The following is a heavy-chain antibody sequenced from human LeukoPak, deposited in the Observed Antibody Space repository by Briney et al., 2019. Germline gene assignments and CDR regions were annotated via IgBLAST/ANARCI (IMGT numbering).Heavy chain of an antibody. CDR1: GGSISSYY. Sequence: SSETLSLTCTVSGGSISSYYWSWIRQPAGKGLEWIGRIYTSGSTNYNPSLKSRVTMSVDTSKNQFSLKLSSVTAADTAVYYCARAEGTVTPSVYYYYGMDVWGQGTTVTVSS. CDR2: IYTSGST. D-gene: IGHD4-17*01. J-gene: IGHJ6*02. V-gene: IGHV4-4*07. CDR3: ARAEGTVTPSVYYYYGMDV.